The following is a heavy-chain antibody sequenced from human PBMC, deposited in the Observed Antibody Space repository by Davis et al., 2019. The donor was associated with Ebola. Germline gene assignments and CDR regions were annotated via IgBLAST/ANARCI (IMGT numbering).Heavy chain of an antibody. CDR1: GFTFDDYA. D-gene: IGHD6-13*01. V-gene: IGHV3-9*01. CDR2: ISWNSGSI. CDR3: ARLPGIAAAGTAFYYYYGMDV. Sequence: GGSLRLSCAASGFTFDDYAMHWVRQAPGKVLEWVSGISWNSGSIGYADSVKGRFTISRDNAKNSLYLQMNSMRAEDTALYYCARLPGIAAAGTAFYYYYGMDVWGQGTTVTVSS. J-gene: IGHJ6*02.